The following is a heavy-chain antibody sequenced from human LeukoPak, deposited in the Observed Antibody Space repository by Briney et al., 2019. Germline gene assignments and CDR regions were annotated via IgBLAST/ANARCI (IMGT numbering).Heavy chain of an antibody. CDR2: IYGGGST. CDR3: ARGVRGPGAFDI. CDR1: GFTVSYNY. V-gene: IGHV3-53*01. D-gene: IGHD3-10*01. Sequence: SGGSLRLSCAVSGFTVSYNYMSCVRQAPGKGLEWVSDIYGGGSTYNADSVKGRFTISRDNSKNTLYLQMNSLRAEDTAVYYCARGVRGPGAFDIWGQGTMVTVSS. J-gene: IGHJ3*02.